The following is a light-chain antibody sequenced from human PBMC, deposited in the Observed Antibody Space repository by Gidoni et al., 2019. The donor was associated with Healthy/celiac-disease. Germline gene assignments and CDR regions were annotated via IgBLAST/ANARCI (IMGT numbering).Light chain of an antibody. V-gene: IGKV3-20*01. CDR2: GAS. Sequence: IVLPQSPVTLSLSPGERATLSCRASQSVSSSYLAWYQQKPGQAPRLLIYGASSRATGIPDRFSGSGSGTDFTLTIGRLEPEDFAVYYCQQYGSSPRTFGQGTKVEIK. CDR3: QQYGSSPRT. J-gene: IGKJ1*01. CDR1: QSVSSSY.